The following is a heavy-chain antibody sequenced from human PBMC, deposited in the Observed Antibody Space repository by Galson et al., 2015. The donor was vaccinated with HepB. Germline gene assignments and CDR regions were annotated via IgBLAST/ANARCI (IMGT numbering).Heavy chain of an antibody. CDR2: ITCDGTA. CDR1: GFSFGVSW. Sequence: SLRLSCAASGFSFGVSWMHWVRQTPGKGLVWVSGITCDGTATYEESVMSRFTISSNNARNTVFLQMNSLRVEDKALYYCGRDGTNGYFDLWGRGTLVTVSS. J-gene: IGHJ2*01. CDR3: GRDGTNGYFDL. V-gene: IGHV3-74*03. D-gene: IGHD1-26*01.